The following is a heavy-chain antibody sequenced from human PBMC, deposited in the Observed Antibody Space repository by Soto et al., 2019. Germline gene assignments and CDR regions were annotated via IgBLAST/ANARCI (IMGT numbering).Heavy chain of an antibody. CDR3: ARDCNYYDSSGYLYNWFDP. CDR1: GGSISSGGYY. J-gene: IGHJ5*02. D-gene: IGHD3-22*01. CDR2: IYYSGST. V-gene: IGHV4-31*03. Sequence: TLSLTCTVSGGSISSGGYYWSWIRQHPGKGLEWIGYIYYSGSTYYNPSLKSRVTISVDTSKNQFSLKLSSVTAADTAVYYCARDCNYYDSSGYLYNWFDPWGQGTLVTVSS.